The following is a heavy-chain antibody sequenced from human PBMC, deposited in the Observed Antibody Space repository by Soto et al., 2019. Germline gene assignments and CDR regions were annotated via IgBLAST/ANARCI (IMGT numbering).Heavy chain of an antibody. D-gene: IGHD4-17*01. J-gene: IGHJ4*02. V-gene: IGHV1-46*01. CDR2: INPSGGST. CDR3: ARRDCGDYAVNY. Sequence: QVQLVQSGAEVKKPGASVKVSCKASGYTFTSYYMHWVRQAPGQGLEWMGIINPSGGSTSYAQKFQGRVTMTRDTSTSPVYMELSSLRSEDTAVYYCARRDCGDYAVNYWGQGTLVTVSS. CDR1: GYTFTSYY.